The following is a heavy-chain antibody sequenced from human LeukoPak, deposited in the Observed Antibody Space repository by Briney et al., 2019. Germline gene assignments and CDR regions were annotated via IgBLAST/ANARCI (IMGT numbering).Heavy chain of an antibody. V-gene: IGHV3-30*18. Sequence: GRSLRLSCAASGFTFSSYGMHWVRQAPGKGLEWVAVISYDGSNKYYADSVKGRFTISRDNSKNTLYLQMNSLRAEDTAVYYCAKYGDYGSGSYSPFVDYWGQGTLVTVSS. CDR1: GFTFSSYG. CDR2: ISYDGSNK. D-gene: IGHD3-10*01. CDR3: AKYGDYGSGSYSPFVDY. J-gene: IGHJ4*02.